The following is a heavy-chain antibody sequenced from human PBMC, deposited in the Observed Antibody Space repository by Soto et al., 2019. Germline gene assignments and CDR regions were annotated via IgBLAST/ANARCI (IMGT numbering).Heavy chain of an antibody. CDR3: ARITERTVTIVY. Sequence: ASVKVSCKASGYAFTGYYMHWVRQAPGQGLEWMGWINPNSGGTNYAQKFQGRVTMTRDTSISTAYMELSRLRSDDTAVYYCARITERTVTIVYWGQGTLVTVSS. V-gene: IGHV1-2*02. CDR1: GYAFTGYY. J-gene: IGHJ4*02. CDR2: INPNSGGT. D-gene: IGHD4-17*01.